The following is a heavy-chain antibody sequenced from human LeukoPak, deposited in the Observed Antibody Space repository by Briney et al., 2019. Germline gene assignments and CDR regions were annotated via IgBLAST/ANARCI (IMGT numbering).Heavy chain of an antibody. D-gene: IGHD3-22*01. CDR2: INPNSGGT. V-gene: IGHV1-2*02. CDR1: GYTFTGYY. CDR3: ARTGRGYDSSGYFW. J-gene: IGHJ4*02. Sequence: GASVKVSCKASGYTFTGYYMHWVRQAPGQGLEWMGWINPNSGGTDYAQKFQGSVTMTRDTSISTAYMELSRLRSDDTAVYYCARTGRGYDSSGYFWWGQGTLVNVSS.